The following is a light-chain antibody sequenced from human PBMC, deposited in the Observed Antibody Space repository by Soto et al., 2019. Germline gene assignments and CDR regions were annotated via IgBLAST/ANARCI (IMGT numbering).Light chain of an antibody. CDR2: GAS. V-gene: IGKV3-20*01. Sequence: NGLTQSPGTLSLFPGERAPLFFRARPEVSSRYLAWYQQKPGQAPRLLIYGASSRATGIPDRFSGSGSGTDFTLTISRLEPEDFAVYHCQLYGSSPLYTFGPGTTVDVK. CDR3: QLYGSSPLYT. J-gene: IGKJ3*01. CDR1: PEVSSRY.